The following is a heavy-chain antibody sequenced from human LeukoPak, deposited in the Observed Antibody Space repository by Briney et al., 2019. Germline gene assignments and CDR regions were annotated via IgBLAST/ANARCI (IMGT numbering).Heavy chain of an antibody. D-gene: IGHD3-10*01. V-gene: IGHV4-4*07. CDR2: IYTSGST. CDR3: ARVGGNGNYYYYYMDV. CDR1: GGSISSYY. Sequence: SETLSLTCTVSGGSISSYYWSWIRQPAGKGLGWIGRIYTSGSTNYNPSLKSRVTMSVDTSKNQFSLKLSSVTAADTAVYYCARVGGNGNYYYYYMDVWGKGTTVTISS. J-gene: IGHJ6*03.